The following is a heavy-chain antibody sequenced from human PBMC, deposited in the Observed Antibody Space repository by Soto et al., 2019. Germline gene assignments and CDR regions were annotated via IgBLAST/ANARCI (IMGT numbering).Heavy chain of an antibody. CDR3: AREGSSSPEYFDF. CDR1: GGSISSDDYY. V-gene: IGHV4-30-4*01. D-gene: IGHD2-15*01. CDR2: IYYTGRT. Sequence: QVQLQESGPGLVQPLQTLSLTCTVSGGSISSDDYYWTWIRQPPGEGLEWIGYIYYTGRTSSTPSLESRVTISIDTSKNQFSLKLSSVSAADTALYFCAREGSSSPEYFDFWGPGTLVTVSS. J-gene: IGHJ4*02.